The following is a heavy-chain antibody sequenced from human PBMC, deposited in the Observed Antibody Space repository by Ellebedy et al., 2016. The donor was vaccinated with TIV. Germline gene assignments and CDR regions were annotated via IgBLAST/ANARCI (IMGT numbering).Heavy chain of an antibody. D-gene: IGHD6-13*01. CDR1: GGSFSGYY. V-gene: IGHV4-34*01. CDR3: ARIPSSSWPVYYYYYYMDV. Sequence: SETLSLTXAVYGGSFSGYYWSWIRQPPGKGLEWIGEINHSGSTNYNPSLKSRVTISVDTSKNQFSLKLSSVTAADTAVYYCARIPSSSWPVYYYYYYMDVWGKGTTVTVSS. CDR2: INHSGST. J-gene: IGHJ6*03.